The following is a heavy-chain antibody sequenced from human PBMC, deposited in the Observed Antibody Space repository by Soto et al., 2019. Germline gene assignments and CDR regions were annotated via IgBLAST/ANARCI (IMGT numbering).Heavy chain of an antibody. CDR2: ISYDGSNK. Sequence: QVQLLESGGGVVQPGTSLRLSCAASGFTFSSYAMHWVRQAPGKGLEWVAVISYDGSNKYYADSVKGRFTISRDNSKNPLYLQMNSLRAEDTAVYYCARDYYRFNSGYGFSMDVWGQGTTVTVSS. CDR3: ARDYYRFNSGYGFSMDV. J-gene: IGHJ6*02. CDR1: GFTFSSYA. D-gene: IGHD5-12*01. V-gene: IGHV3-30-3*01.